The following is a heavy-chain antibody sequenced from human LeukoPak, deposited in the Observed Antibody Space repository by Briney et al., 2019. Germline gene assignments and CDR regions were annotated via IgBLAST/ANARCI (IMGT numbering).Heavy chain of an antibody. J-gene: IGHJ4*02. CDR1: GGSFSGYY. D-gene: IGHD3-22*01. Sequence: PSETLSLTCAVYGGSFSGYYWSWIRQPPGKGLEWIGEINHSGSTNYNPSLKSRVTISVDTSKNQFSLKLSSVTAADTAVYYRARPSGDYYTHWGQGTLVTVSS. CDR3: ARPSGDYYTH. CDR2: INHSGST. V-gene: IGHV4-34*01.